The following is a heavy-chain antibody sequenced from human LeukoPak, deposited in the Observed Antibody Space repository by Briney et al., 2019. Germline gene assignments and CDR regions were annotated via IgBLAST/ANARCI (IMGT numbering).Heavy chain of an antibody. Sequence: GGSLRLSCAASGFTFSAYGMSWVRQSPGKGLEWVGFIRSKAYGGTTEYAASVKGRFTISRDDSKSIAYPQMNSLKTEDTAVYYCNCASETYYYYYYMDVWGKGTTVTVSS. CDR3: NCASETYYYYYYMDV. CDR2: IRSKAYGGTT. CDR1: GFTFSAYG. D-gene: IGHD3-10*01. J-gene: IGHJ6*03. V-gene: IGHV3-49*04.